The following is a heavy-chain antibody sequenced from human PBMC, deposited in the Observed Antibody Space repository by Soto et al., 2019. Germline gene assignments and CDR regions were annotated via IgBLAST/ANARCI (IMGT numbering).Heavy chain of an antibody. CDR1: GGSISSSSYY. D-gene: IGHD3-3*01. Sequence: QLQLQESGPGLVKPSETLSLTCTVSGGSISSSSYYWGWIRQPPGKGLEWMGSIYYSGSTYYNPSLKSRVTISVDTSKNQFSLKLSSVTAADTAVYYCARGLRFLEWPSTHPTDWFDPWGQGTLVTVSS. CDR3: ARGLRFLEWPSTHPTDWFDP. CDR2: IYYSGST. J-gene: IGHJ5*02. V-gene: IGHV4-39*01.